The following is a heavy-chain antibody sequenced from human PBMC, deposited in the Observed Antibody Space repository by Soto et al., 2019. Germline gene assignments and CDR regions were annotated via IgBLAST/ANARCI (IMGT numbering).Heavy chain of an antibody. CDR1: GYPFTDYF. J-gene: IGHJ3*02. V-gene: IGHV1-2*02. D-gene: IGHD2-21*01. Sequence: ASVKVSCKASGYPFTDYFIHWVRQAPRQGLEWIGWINPYSGGADLSQKFQGRVTMTRDTSISTAYMEVSSLRSDDTAVFYCARLMHYSHSGGSSHSGFDMWGQGTLGTVSS. CDR3: ARLMHYSHSGGSSHSGFDM. CDR2: INPYSGGA.